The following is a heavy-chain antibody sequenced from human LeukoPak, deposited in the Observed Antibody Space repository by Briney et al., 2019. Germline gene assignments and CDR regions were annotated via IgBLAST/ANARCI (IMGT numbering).Heavy chain of an antibody. Sequence: PGGSLRLSCSASGFPFSSYQMNWVRQAPGKGPEWVSYISSNCSTQYYADSVKGRFTISRDNARNTLYLQMNSLRGDDTAVYYCARGERWLLSPTDYWGQGTLVTVSS. J-gene: IGHJ4*02. V-gene: IGHV3-48*03. CDR1: GFPFSSYQ. CDR3: ARGERWLLSPTDY. D-gene: IGHD5-24*01. CDR2: ISSNCSTQ.